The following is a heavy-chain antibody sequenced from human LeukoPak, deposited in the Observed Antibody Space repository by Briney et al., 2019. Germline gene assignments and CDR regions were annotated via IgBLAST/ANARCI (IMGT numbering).Heavy chain of an antibody. CDR2: IRYDGSNK. CDR1: GFTFSSYG. CDR3: ARDLGGAYYYYYMDV. V-gene: IGHV3-30*02. Sequence: GESLKISCAASGFTFSSYGMHWVRQAPGKGLEWVAFIRYDGSNKYYADSVKGRFTISRDNAKNSLYLQMNSLRAEDTALYYCARDLGGAYYYYYMDVWGKGTTVTVSS. D-gene: IGHD1-26*01. J-gene: IGHJ6*03.